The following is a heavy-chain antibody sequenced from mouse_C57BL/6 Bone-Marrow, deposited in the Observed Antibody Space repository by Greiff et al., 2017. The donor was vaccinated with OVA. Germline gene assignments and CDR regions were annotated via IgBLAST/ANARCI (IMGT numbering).Heavy chain of an antibody. D-gene: IGHD3-2*02. CDR3: ASGSSGQRDYAMDY. Sequence: LVESGAELARPGASVQLSCKASGYTFTSYGISWVKQRTGQGLEWIGEIYPRSGNTYYNEKFKGKATLTADKSSSTAYMELRSLTSEDSAVYCCASGSSGQRDYAMDYWGQGTSVTVSS. CDR1: GYTFTSYG. CDR2: IYPRSGNT. J-gene: IGHJ4*01. V-gene: IGHV1-81*01.